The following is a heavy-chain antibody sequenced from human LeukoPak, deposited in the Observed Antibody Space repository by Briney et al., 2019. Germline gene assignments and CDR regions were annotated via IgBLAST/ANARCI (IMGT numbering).Heavy chain of an antibody. J-gene: IGHJ4*02. CDR1: GFTFSSYW. D-gene: IGHD4-17*01. CDR2: IKQDGSEK. Sequence: SGGSLRLSCAASGFTFSSYWMSWVRQAPGKGLEWVANIKQDGSEKYYVDSVKGRFTISRDNAKSSLYLQMNSLRAEDTAVYYCASRYYGDYVDYWGQGTLVTVSS. V-gene: IGHV3-7*01. CDR3: ASRYYGDYVDY.